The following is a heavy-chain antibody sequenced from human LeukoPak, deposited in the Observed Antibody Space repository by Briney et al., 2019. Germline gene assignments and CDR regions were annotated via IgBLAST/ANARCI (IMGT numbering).Heavy chain of an antibody. Sequence: ASVKVSCKASGGTFSSYAISWVRQAPGQGLEWMGRIIPILGIANYAQKFQGRVTITADKSTSTAYMELSSLRSEDTAVYYCARGKTTFGYMDVWGKGTTVTVSS. J-gene: IGHJ6*03. V-gene: IGHV1-69*04. CDR3: ARGKTTFGYMDV. CDR2: IIPILGIA. D-gene: IGHD4-11*01. CDR1: GGTFSSYA.